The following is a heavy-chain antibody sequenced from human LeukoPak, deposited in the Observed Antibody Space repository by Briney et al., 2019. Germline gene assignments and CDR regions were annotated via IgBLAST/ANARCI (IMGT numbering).Heavy chain of an antibody. CDR1: GFTFSSYG. D-gene: IGHD6-19*01. CDR3: AKGTSTYSSGSFDY. V-gene: IGHV3-7*01. Sequence: GGSLRLSCAASGFTFSSYGMHWVRQAPGRGLEWVANIKEDGSEKYYVDSVKGRFTISRDNAKNSLFLQMNSLRVEDTAVYYCAKGTSTYSSGSFDYWGRGTLVTVSS. CDR2: IKEDGSEK. J-gene: IGHJ4*02.